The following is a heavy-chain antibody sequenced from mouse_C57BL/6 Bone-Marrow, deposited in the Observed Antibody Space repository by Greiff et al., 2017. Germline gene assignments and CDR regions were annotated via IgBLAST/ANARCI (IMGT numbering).Heavy chain of an antibody. CDR1: GYSITSGYD. J-gene: IGHJ4*01. D-gene: IGHD1-1*01. CDR2: ISYSGST. Sequence: DVQLQESGPGMVKPSQSLSLTCTVTGYSITSGYDWHWIRHFPGNKLEWMGYISYSGSTNYNPSLKSRISITHDTSKNHFFLKLNSVTTEDTATYYCARSYYYGPMDYWGQGTSVTVSS. CDR3: ARSYYYGPMDY. V-gene: IGHV3-1*01.